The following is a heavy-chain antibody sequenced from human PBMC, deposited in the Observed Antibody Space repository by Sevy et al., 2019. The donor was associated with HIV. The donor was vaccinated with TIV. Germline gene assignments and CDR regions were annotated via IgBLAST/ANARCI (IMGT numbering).Heavy chain of an antibody. Sequence: ASVKVSCKASGGTFSTYGISWVRQAPGQGPEWMGGIIPILGTVNYAQKFQDRVTITADESTKTAYMELSSLRSEDTAVYYCARGGGNGWYYFDYWGQETLVTVSS. CDR2: IIPILGTV. CDR3: ARGGGNGWYYFDY. V-gene: IGHV1-69*13. D-gene: IGHD6-19*01. J-gene: IGHJ4*02. CDR1: GGTFSTYG.